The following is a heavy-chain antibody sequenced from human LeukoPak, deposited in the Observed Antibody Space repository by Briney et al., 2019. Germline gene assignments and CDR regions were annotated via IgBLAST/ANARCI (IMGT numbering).Heavy chain of an antibody. Sequence: PGGSLRLSCAASGFTFSSYWMSWVRQAPGKGLEWVANIRQDGSEKYSVDSVRGRFTTSRVNTKNSLYLQMNSLRAEDTAAYYCARGLAVAGAFDIWGQGTMVTVSS. CDR1: GFTFSSYW. CDR3: ARGLAVAGAFDI. J-gene: IGHJ3*02. V-gene: IGHV3-7*05. CDR2: IRQDGSEK. D-gene: IGHD6-19*01.